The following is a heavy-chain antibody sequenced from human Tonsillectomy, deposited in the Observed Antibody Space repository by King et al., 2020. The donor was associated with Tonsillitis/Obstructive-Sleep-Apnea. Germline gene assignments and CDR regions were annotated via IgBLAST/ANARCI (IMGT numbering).Heavy chain of an antibody. CDR3: SRPGRWGCRGGSCYYFDY. Sequence: VQLVQSGGGLVQPGGCLRLSCAASGFTFSTYGFNWVRQAPGKGLEWISYISSGRNTIYYADSVKGRFTISRDNAKNSLYLQMNSLRDEDTAVYYCSRPGRWGCRGGSCYYFDYWGQGPLVTVSS. CDR2: ISSGRNTI. J-gene: IGHJ4*02. V-gene: IGHV3-48*02. D-gene: IGHD2-15*01. CDR1: GFTFSTYG.